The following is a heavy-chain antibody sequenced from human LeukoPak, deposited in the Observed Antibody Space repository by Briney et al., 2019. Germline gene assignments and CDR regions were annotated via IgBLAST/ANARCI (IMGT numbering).Heavy chain of an antibody. J-gene: IGHJ4*02. CDR2: IYTSGST. V-gene: IGHV4-4*07. Sequence: SETLSLTCTVSGGSISSYYWSWIRQPAVKGLEWIGRIYTSGSTNYNPSLKSRVTMSVDTSKNQFSLKVRSVTAADTAVYYCTARGSYPYFDYWGQGTLVTVSS. CDR3: TARGSYPYFDY. D-gene: IGHD1-26*01. CDR1: GGSISSYY.